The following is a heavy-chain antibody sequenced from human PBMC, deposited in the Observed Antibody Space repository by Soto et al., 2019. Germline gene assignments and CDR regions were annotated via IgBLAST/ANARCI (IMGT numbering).Heavy chain of an antibody. CDR2: IYYSGST. CDR1: GGSISSGDYY. D-gene: IGHD5-18*01. V-gene: IGHV4-30-4*01. Sequence: SETLSLTCTVSGGSISSGDYYWSWIRQPPGKGLEWIGYIYYSGSTYYNPSLKSRVTISVDTSKNQFSLKLSSVTAADTAVYYCARDKAYSYGGIGYFDYWGQGTLVTVSS. CDR3: ARDKAYSYGGIGYFDY. J-gene: IGHJ4*02.